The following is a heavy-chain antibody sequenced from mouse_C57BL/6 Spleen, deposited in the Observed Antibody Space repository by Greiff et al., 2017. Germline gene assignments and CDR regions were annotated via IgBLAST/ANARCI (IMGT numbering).Heavy chain of an antibody. J-gene: IGHJ2*01. CDR1: GFTFSDYG. CDR3: ARAGMPHFDD. D-gene: IGHD4-1*01. Sequence: EVKLMESGGGLVKPGGSLKLSCAASGFTFSDYGMHWVRQAPEKGLEWVAYISSGSSTIYYADTVKGRFTISRDNAKNTLFLQMTSLRSEDTAMYYCARAGMPHFDDWGQGTTLTVSS. V-gene: IGHV5-17*01. CDR2: ISSGSSTI.